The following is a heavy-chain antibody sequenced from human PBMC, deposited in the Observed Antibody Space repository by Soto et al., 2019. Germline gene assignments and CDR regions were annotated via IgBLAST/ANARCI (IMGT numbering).Heavy chain of an antibody. CDR2: IVPILGTT. CDR1: GGTFSTYA. D-gene: IGHD2-21*01. J-gene: IGHJ4*02. V-gene: IGHV1-69*01. CDR3: ARAREAVMISSHRVFDN. Sequence: QVQLVQSGAEEKKPGSSVKVSCKASGGTFSTYAISWVRQAPGQGLEWMGGIVPILGTTNYAQRFQDRVTITADESTSPAYMEVTRLRFEDTAVYYCARAREAVMISSHRVFDNWGQGTLLTVSS.